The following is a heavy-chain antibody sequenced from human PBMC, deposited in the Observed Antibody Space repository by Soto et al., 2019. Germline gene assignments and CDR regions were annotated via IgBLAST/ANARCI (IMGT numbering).Heavy chain of an antibody. CDR1: GGSISGYY. V-gene: IGHV4-59*08. CDR3: ARRYGGNLDY. D-gene: IGHD1-26*01. J-gene: IGHJ4*02. CDR2: IYYSSST. Sequence: SETLSLTCTVSGGSISGYYWSWIRQPPGKGLEWIGYIYYSSSTNYNPSLKSRVTISVDTSKNQFSLKLSSVTAADTAVYYCARRYGGNLDYWGQGTLVTVSS.